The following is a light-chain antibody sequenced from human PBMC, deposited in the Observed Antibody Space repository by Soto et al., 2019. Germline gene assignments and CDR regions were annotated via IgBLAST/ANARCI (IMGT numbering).Light chain of an antibody. J-gene: IGKJ1*01. CDR3: LQDYNYAWT. V-gene: IGKV1-6*01. Sequence: ASQMTQSPSSLSASVGDRVTITCRASQDIGNNLGWFQQKPGKAPELLIYSAYKLQSGVPSRFSGSGSGTDFTLTISSLQPEDFATYYCLQDYNYAWTFGQGTKVEIK. CDR1: QDIGNN. CDR2: SAY.